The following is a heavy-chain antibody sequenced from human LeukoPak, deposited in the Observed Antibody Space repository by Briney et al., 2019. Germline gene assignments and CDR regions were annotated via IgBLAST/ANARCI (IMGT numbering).Heavy chain of an antibody. Sequence: GGSLRLSCAASGFTFSSYSMIWVRQAPGKGLEWVSSMSSGSTYIYHADSVKGRFTISRDNARNLLYLQMNSLRAEDTAVYYCARGGPFNYFDYWGQGTLVTVSS. CDR3: ARGGPFNYFDY. D-gene: IGHD2/OR15-2a*01. CDR1: GFTFSSYS. V-gene: IGHV3-21*01. CDR2: MSSGSTYI. J-gene: IGHJ4*02.